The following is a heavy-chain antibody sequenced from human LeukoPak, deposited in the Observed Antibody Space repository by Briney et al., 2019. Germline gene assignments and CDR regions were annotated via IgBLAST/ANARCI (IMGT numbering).Heavy chain of an antibody. J-gene: IGHJ4*02. D-gene: IGHD3-16*01. V-gene: IGHV6-1*01. CDR1: GDSVSIDSAA. CDR2: TYFRSKWYY. Sequence: SQTLSLTCAISGDSVSIDSAAWNWIRQSPSRGLESLARTYFRSKWYYDYALAVKGRITINPDTSKNQFSLQLNSVTPEDTAVYFCARDPVGGYTIFDSWGQGTLVTVSS. CDR3: ARDPVGGYTIFDS.